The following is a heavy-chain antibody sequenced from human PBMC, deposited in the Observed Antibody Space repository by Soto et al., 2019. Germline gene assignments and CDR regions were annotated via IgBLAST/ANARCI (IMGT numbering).Heavy chain of an antibody. V-gene: IGHV4-59*08. D-gene: IGHD3-22*01. CDR2: ISYSGST. CDR3: ARLPRDYYDSSGYYWGDYYFDY. J-gene: IGHJ4*02. Sequence: SETLSLTCTVSGDSISSYYWNWIRQPPGKGPEWTGYISYSGSTNYNPSLKSRVTISVDTSKNQFSLKLSSVTAADTAVYYCARLPRDYYDSSGYYWGDYYFDYWGQGTLVTVSS. CDR1: GDSISSYY.